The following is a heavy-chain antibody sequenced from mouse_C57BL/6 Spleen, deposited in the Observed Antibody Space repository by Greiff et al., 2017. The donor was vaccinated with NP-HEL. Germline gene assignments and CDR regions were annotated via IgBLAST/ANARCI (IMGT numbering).Heavy chain of an antibody. CDR3: ARGDYDVGFAY. J-gene: IGHJ3*01. Sequence: VQLQQPGAELVMPGASVKLSCKASGYTFTSYWMHWVKQRPGQGLEWIGEIDPSDSYTNYNQKIKGKSTLTVDKSSSTAYMQLSSLTSEDSAVYYCARGDYDVGFAYWGQGTLVTVSA. D-gene: IGHD2-4*01. CDR2: IDPSDSYT. V-gene: IGHV1-69*01. CDR1: GYTFTSYW.